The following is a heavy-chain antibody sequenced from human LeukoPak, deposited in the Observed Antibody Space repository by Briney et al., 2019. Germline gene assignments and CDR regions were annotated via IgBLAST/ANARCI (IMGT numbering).Heavy chain of an antibody. D-gene: IGHD3-16*01. CDR2: IYTGDSDT. CDR3: ATAVMGPRCVDY. V-gene: IGHV5-51*01. CDR1: GYSFTSYW. J-gene: IGHJ4*02. Sequence: AESLKISSKGSGYSFTSYWIGWVRRKPGKGLEWMGIIYTGDSDTRYSPSFQGQVTISADKSISTAYLQWSSLKASDTAMYYCATAVMGPRCVDYWGQGTLVTVSS.